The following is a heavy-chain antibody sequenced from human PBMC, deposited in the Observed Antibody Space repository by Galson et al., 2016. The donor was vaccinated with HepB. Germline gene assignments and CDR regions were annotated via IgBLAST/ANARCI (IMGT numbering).Heavy chain of an antibody. D-gene: IGHD1-26*01. V-gene: IGHV2-5*08. CDR1: GGSVFSGSYY. CDR2: IYWDDKK. Sequence: LSLTCSVSGGSVFSGSYYWTWIRQPPGKALEWLAVIYWDDKKRYSPSLKSRLTITKDTSKNQVVLTMTNMDPVDTATYSCAHRLPDSGSYYDFNYWGQGTLVTVSS. J-gene: IGHJ4*02. CDR3: AHRLPDSGSYYDFNY.